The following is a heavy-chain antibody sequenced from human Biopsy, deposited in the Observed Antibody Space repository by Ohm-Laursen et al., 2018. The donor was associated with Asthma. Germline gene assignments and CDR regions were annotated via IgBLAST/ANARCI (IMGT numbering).Heavy chain of an antibody. Sequence: SDTLSLTCSVYGGSISSFYWSWIRQSPEKGLEWMGYVYWTGSTNYNPSLKSRITMSVDTSKNRMFLELTSVTAADTAIYYCVRAARNGQWLAPFDYWGQGKPVTVSS. J-gene: IGHJ4*02. D-gene: IGHD6-19*01. CDR2: VYWTGST. CDR1: GGSISSFY. CDR3: VRAARNGQWLAPFDY. V-gene: IGHV4-59*07.